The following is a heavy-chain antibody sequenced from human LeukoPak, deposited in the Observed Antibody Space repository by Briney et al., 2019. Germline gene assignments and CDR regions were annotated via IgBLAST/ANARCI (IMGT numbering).Heavy chain of an antibody. CDR2: IHYTGST. Sequence: SETLSLTCTVSGASISPYYWSWIRQPPGKRLEWVGYIHYTGSTNYNPSLKSRVTISVDTSKRQFSLKLSSVTAADTAVYSCTRVDDTGRQADYGMDVWGQGTTVTVSS. CDR3: TRVDDTGRQADYGMDV. J-gene: IGHJ6*02. D-gene: IGHD2-8*02. CDR1: GASISPYY. V-gene: IGHV4-59*01.